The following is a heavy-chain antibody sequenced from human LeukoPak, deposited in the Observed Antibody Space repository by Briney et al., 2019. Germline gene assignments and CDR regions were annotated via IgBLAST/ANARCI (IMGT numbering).Heavy chain of an antibody. CDR2: IYYSGST. J-gene: IGHJ4*02. CDR1: GGSISSYY. Sequence: SETLSLTCTVSGGSISSYYWSWIRQPPGKGLEWIGYIYYSGSTNYNPSLKSRVTISVDTSKNQFSLKLRSVTAADTAVYYCARSTYDYVWGSYRPPFDYWGQGTLVTVSS. CDR3: ARSTYDYVWGSYRPPFDY. D-gene: IGHD3-16*02. V-gene: IGHV4-59*01.